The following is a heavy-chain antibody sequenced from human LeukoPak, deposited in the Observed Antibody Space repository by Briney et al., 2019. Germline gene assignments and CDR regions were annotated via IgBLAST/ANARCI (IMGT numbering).Heavy chain of an antibody. V-gene: IGHV1-18*01. CDR1: GYSFCIFG. Sequence: ASVKVSCKASGYSFCIFGISWVRQAPGQGLEWMGWISANTGNTNYAQKLQGRVTMTTDTSTSTACMELRSLRSDDTSVYYCARVCVVVPAAWFGRWGQGALVTVSS. J-gene: IGHJ5*02. CDR3: ARVCVVVPAAWFGR. CDR2: ISANTGNT. D-gene: IGHD2-2*01.